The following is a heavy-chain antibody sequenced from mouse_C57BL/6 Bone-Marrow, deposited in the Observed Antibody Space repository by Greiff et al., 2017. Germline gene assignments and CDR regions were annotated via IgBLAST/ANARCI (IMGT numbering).Heavy chain of an antibody. CDR3: ARQDETGAY. CDR2: ISSGGSYT. CDR1: GFTFSSYG. J-gene: IGHJ3*01. V-gene: IGHV5-6*02. Sequence: DVMLVESGGDLVKPGGSLKLSCAASGFTFSSYGMSWVRQTPDKRLEWVATISSGGSYTYYPDSVKGRFTISRDNAKNTLYLQMSSLKSEDTAMYYCARQDETGAYWGQGTLVTVSA.